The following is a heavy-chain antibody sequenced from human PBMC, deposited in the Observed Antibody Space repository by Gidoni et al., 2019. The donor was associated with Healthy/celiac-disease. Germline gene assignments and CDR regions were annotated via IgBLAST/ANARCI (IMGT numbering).Heavy chain of an antibody. D-gene: IGHD3-3*01. CDR1: GGSIRRSSYY. Sequence: QLQLQESGPGLVKPSETMSLACNVSGGSIRRSSYYGGGIRQPPGKGLEWIGSIYYGGSTYYNPSLKSRVTISVDTSKNQFSLKLSSVTAADTAVYYCARAQAWDYDFWSGGLTWDYYYYYYMDVWGKGTTVTVSS. CDR3: ARAQAWDYDFWSGGLTWDYYYYYYMDV. V-gene: IGHV4-39*01. J-gene: IGHJ6*03. CDR2: IYYGGST.